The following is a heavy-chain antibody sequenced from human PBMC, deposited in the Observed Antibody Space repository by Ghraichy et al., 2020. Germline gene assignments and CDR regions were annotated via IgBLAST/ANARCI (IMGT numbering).Heavy chain of an antibody. V-gene: IGHV4-39*01. CDR1: GGSISSSSYY. J-gene: IGHJ3*02. Sequence: ESLNISCTVSGGSISSSSYYWGWIRQPPGKGLEWIGSIYYSGSTYYNPSLKSRITISVDTSKNQFSLKLSSVTAADTAVYYCARHKNSSGWYEVGAFDIWGQGTMVTVSS. CDR3: ARHKNSSGWYEVGAFDI. CDR2: IYYSGST. D-gene: IGHD6-19*01.